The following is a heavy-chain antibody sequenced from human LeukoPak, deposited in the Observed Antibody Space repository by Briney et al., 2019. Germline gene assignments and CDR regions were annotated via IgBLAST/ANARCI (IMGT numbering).Heavy chain of an antibody. CDR3: ARVMDAHGAFDI. V-gene: IGHV4-59*01. J-gene: IGHJ3*02. CDR2: IYYSGST. CDR1: GGSISSYY. D-gene: IGHD3-10*01. Sequence: SETLSLTCTVSGGSISSYYWSWIRQPPGKGLEWIGYIYYSGSTNYNPSLKSRVTISVDTSKNQFSLKLTSVTAADTAVYYCARVMDAHGAFDIWGQGTMVTVSS.